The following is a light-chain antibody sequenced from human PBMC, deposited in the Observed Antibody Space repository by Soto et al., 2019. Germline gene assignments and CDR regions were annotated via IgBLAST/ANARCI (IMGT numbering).Light chain of an antibody. CDR1: QSISSN. V-gene: IGKV3-15*01. CDR3: QQYYNRQYT. J-gene: IGKJ2*01. CDR2: GAS. Sequence: EIVMTQSAATLSVSPGERATLSCRASQSISSNLAWYQQRPGQAPRLLIYGASTRATGIPARVSGSGSGTEFTLTISGLQSEDFAVYHCQQYYNRQYTFGQGTKLEIK.